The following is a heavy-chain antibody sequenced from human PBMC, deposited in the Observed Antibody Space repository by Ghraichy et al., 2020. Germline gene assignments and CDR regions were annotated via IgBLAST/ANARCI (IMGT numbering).Heavy chain of an antibody. Sequence: ASVKVSCKASGYTFTGYYMHWVRQAPGQGLEWMGWINPNSGGTNYAQKFQGRVTMTRDTSISTAYMELSRLRSDDTAVYYCARGSDTIFGVVIEIDPWGQGTLVTVSS. CDR2: INPNSGGT. J-gene: IGHJ5*02. D-gene: IGHD3-3*01. CDR1: GYTFTGYY. CDR3: ARGSDTIFGVVIEIDP. V-gene: IGHV1-2*02.